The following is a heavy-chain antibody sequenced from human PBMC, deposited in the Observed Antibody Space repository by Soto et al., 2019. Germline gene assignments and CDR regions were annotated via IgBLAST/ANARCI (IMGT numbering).Heavy chain of an antibody. Sequence: GGSLRLSCAASGFTVSSNYMSWVRQAPGKGLEWVSVIYSGGSTYYADSVKGRFTISRDNSKNTLYLQMNSLRAEDTAVYYCARNPGYSYDYGMDVWGQGTTVTVSS. CDR3: ARNPGYSYDYGMDV. J-gene: IGHJ6*02. V-gene: IGHV3-53*01. D-gene: IGHD5-18*01. CDR2: IYSGGST. CDR1: GFTVSSNY.